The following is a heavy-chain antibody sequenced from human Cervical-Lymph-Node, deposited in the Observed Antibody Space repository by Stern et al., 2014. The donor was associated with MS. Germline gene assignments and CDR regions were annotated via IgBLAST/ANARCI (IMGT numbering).Heavy chain of an antibody. Sequence: EDQLVESGGGLVQPGGSLRLSCAASGFTFSSYWMHWVRQAPGKGLMWVSRINSDGSSTNYADSVKGRFTISRDNANNTLYLQMNSVRVEDTGIYHCVAYYGMDVWGQGTTVTVSS. CDR2: INSDGSST. V-gene: IGHV3-74*02. CDR3: VAYYGMDV. J-gene: IGHJ6*02. CDR1: GFTFSSYW.